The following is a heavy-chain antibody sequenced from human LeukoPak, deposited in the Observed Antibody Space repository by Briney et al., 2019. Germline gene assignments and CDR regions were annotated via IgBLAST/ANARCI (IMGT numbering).Heavy chain of an antibody. J-gene: IGHJ4*02. CDR2: ISAYNGNT. CDR3: ARSMVRGVTYFDY. V-gene: IGHV1-18*04. Sequence: ASVKVSCKASGYTFIDFHMHWVRRAPGQGLEWMGWISAYNGNTNYAQKFQGRVTITADKSTSTAYMELSSLRSEDTAVYYCARSMVRGVTYFDYWGQGTLVTVSS. D-gene: IGHD3-10*01. CDR1: GYTFIDFH.